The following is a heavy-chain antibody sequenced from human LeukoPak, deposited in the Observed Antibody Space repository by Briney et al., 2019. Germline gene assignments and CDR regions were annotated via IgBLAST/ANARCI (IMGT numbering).Heavy chain of an antibody. CDR3: AKRGGSYFDY. CDR2: ISYDGSNK. D-gene: IGHD1-26*01. Sequence: PGRSLRLSCAASGFTFSRYAMHWVRQAPGKGLEWVAVISYDGSNKYYADSVKGRFTISRDNPKNTLYLEMNSLRAEDTAVYYCAKRGGSYFDYWGQGTLVTVSS. J-gene: IGHJ4*02. CDR1: GFTFSRYA. V-gene: IGHV3-30*18.